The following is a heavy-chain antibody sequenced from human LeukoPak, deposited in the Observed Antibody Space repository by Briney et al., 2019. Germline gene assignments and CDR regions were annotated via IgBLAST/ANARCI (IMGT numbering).Heavy chain of an antibody. CDR1: GYTFTSYY. D-gene: IGHD1-26*01. Sequence: ASVKVSCKASGYTFTSYYMHWVRQAPGQGLEWMGIINPSSGSTSYAQKFQGRVTMTRDTSTSTAYMELSRLRSDDTAVYYCARVYGGGSGSYQTMDAFDIWGQGTMVTVSS. V-gene: IGHV1-46*01. J-gene: IGHJ3*02. CDR2: INPSSGST. CDR3: ARVYGGGSGSYQTMDAFDI.